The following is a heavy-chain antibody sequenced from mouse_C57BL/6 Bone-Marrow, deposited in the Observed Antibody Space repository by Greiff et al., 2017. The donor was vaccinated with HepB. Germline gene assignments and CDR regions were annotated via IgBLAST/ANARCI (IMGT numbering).Heavy chain of an antibody. Sequence: QVQLQQSGPGLVQPSQSLSITCTVSGFSLTSYGVHWVRQSPGKGLEWLGVIWSGGSTDYNAAFISRLSISKDNSKSQVFFKMNSLQADDTAIYYCARGMVTYYFDYWGQGTTLTVSS. CDR1: GFSLTSYG. J-gene: IGHJ2*01. CDR2: IWSGGST. V-gene: IGHV2-2*01. CDR3: ARGMVTYYFDY. D-gene: IGHD2-3*01.